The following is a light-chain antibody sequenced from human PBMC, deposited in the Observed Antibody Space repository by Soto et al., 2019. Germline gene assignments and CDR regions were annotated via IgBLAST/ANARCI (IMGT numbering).Light chain of an antibody. V-gene: IGKV1-5*03. CDR2: KAS. J-gene: IGKJ3*01. CDR3: QQYNSYAFS. Sequence: THLTQSPSALSSSLGDRVHITCRASQSISTWLAWYQQKPGEAPKLLMYKASSLDSGVPSRFSGSGSGTEFTLTISGLQPEDFATYYCQQYNSYAFSFGPGTEVDI. CDR1: QSISTW.